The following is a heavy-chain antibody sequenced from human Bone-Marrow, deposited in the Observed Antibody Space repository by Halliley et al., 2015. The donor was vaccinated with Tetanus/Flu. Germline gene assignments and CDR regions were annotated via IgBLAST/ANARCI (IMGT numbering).Heavy chain of an antibody. J-gene: IGHJ4*01. CDR2: ISFDGSDK. Sequence: SLRLSCAASGFSFSNYGIHWVRQAPGKGLEWVTVISFDGSDKYYADSVKGRFTISSDNSKNTLYLQMNSLRAEDTAVYYCAKDHRRDDSSGYFGPFFDSWGHGALVSVSS. V-gene: IGHV3-30*18. CDR3: AKDHRRDDSSGYFGPFFDS. D-gene: IGHD3-22*01. CDR1: GFSFSNYG.